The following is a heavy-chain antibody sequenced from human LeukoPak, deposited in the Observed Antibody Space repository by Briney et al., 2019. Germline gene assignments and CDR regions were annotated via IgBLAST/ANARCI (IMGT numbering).Heavy chain of an antibody. CDR1: GTSFSDYY. CDR3: ARRGGSCSSTSCYRNWYFDL. CDR2: INHSGNT. J-gene: IGHJ2*01. V-gene: IGHV4-34*01. D-gene: IGHD2-2*02. Sequence: PSETLSLTCAVYGTSFSDYYWSWIRQPPGKGLEWIGEINHSGNTNFNPSLKSRVTISVDTSKKQFSLKLSSVTAADTTVYYCARRGGSCSSTSCYRNWYFDLWGRGTLVTVSS.